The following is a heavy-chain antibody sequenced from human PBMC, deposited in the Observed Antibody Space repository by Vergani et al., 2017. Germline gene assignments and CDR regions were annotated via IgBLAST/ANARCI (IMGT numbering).Heavy chain of an antibody. CDR2: ISGSGGST. Sequence: VQLVESGGGVVQPGGSLRLSCAASGFTFNHYAMNWVRQAPGKGLEWVSGISGSGGSTYYAGSVKGRFTISRDSSKNTLYLQMNSLSAGDTAVYYCAKARDPNCKGGNCYSYYYGLDLWGQGTTVTVSS. CDR3: AKARDPNCKGGNCYSYYYGLDL. D-gene: IGHD2-15*01. J-gene: IGHJ6*02. CDR1: GFTFNHYA. V-gene: IGHV3-23*04.